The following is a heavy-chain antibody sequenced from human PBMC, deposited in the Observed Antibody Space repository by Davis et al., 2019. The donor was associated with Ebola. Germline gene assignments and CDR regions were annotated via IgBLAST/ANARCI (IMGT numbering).Heavy chain of an antibody. D-gene: IGHD3-16*02. CDR3: ARVTAGSYPGRFDP. J-gene: IGHJ5*02. V-gene: IGHV4-59*01. Sequence: PSETLSLTCNVSGDSISGDYWSWVRQPPGKGLDWIGYIYYSGTAHYNPSLKSRVTISIDTSKRHFSLRMTSLTAADTAVYFCARVTAGSYPGRFDPWGQGILVTVSS. CDR2: IYYSGTA. CDR1: GDSISGDY.